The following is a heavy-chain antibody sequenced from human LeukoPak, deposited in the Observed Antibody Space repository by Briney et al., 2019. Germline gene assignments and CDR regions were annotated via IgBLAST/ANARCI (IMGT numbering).Heavy chain of an antibody. V-gene: IGHV3-30-3*01. J-gene: IGHJ4*02. D-gene: IGHD2-2*01. CDR2: ISYDGSNK. Sequence: PGGPLRLSCAASGFTFSSYAMHWVRQAPGKGLEWVAVISYDGSNKYYADSVKGRFTISRDNSKNTLYLQMNSLRAEDTAVYYCARDAGYCSSTSCYFPIAWGQGTLVTVSS. CDR3: ARDAGYCSSTSCYFPIA. CDR1: GFTFSSYA.